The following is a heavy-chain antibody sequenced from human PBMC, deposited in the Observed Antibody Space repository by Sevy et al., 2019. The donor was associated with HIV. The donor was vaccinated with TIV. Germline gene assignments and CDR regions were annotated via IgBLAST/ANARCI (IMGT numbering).Heavy chain of an antibody. V-gene: IGHV3-30*04. CDR1: GFTFSTYA. CDR3: ARDPGISGNY. CDR2: ISHDERTK. J-gene: IGHJ4*02. Sequence: GGSLRLSCAASGFTFSTYAMHWLRQAPGKGLERVAVISHDERTKYYAHSVKGRFTISRDNSKNTLYLQMDSLRPEDTTIYYCARDPGISGNYWGQGTLVTVSS.